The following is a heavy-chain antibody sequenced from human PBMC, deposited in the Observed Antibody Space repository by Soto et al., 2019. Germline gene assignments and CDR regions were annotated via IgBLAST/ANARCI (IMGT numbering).Heavy chain of an antibody. Sequence: PGGSLRLSCAASGLTFSSYAMSWVRQAPGKGLEWVSAISGSGGSTYYADSVKGRFTISRDNSKNTLYLQMNSLRAEDTAVYYCAKGPNDDILTGYWFYYYYMDVWGKGTTVTVSS. CDR1: GLTFSSYA. J-gene: IGHJ6*03. CDR3: AKGPNDDILTGYWFYYYYMDV. D-gene: IGHD3-9*01. CDR2: ISGSGGST. V-gene: IGHV3-23*01.